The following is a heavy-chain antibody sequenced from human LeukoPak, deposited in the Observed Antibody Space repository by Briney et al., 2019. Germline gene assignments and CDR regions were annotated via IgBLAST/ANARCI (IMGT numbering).Heavy chain of an antibody. CDR2: INHSGST. Sequence: PSETLSLTCAVYGGSFSGYYWSWIRQPPGKGLEWIGEINHSGSTNYNPSLKSRVTISVDTSKNQFSLKLSSVTAADTAVYYCASSGISSYGMDVWGQGTTATVSS. D-gene: IGHD3-3*01. J-gene: IGHJ6*02. CDR3: ASSGISSYGMDV. CDR1: GGSFSGYY. V-gene: IGHV4-34*01.